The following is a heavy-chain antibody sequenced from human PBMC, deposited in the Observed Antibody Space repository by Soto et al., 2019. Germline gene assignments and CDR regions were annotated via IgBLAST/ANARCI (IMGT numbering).Heavy chain of an antibody. J-gene: IGHJ6*02. CDR1: GFTFGDYP. CDR3: TRDDYSNKVDV. Sequence: GGSLRLPCTACGFTFGDYPMTWVRHAPGKGLERVGFIRGEAYGGKTEYAASVKGRFTISRDDSKSIAYLQMNSLKNEDTAVYYFTRDDYSNKVDVRGQGTTVTVSS. V-gene: IGHV3-49*02. D-gene: IGHD4-4*01. CDR2: IRGEAYGGKT.